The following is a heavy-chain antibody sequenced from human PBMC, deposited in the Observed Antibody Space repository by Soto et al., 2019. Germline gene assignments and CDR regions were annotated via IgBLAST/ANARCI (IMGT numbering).Heavy chain of an antibody. D-gene: IGHD2-2*01. CDR2: IRSKAYGGTT. V-gene: IGHV3-49*03. J-gene: IGHJ4*02. Sequence: GGSLRLSCTASGFTFGDYAMSWFRQAPGKGLEWVGFIRSKAYGGTTEYAASVKGRFTISRDDSKSIAYLQMNSLKTEDTAVYYCTRDRDVVVPAAMLDYWGQGTLVTVSS. CDR1: GFTFGDYA. CDR3: TRDRDVVVPAAMLDY.